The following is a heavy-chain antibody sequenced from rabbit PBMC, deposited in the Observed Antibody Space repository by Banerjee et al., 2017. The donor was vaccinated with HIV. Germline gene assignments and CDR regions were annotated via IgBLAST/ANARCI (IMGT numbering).Heavy chain of an antibody. V-gene: IGHV1S40*01. CDR1: GFSFSSSYW. J-gene: IGHJ3*01. CDR3: ARSYAGYASYGYDL. D-gene: IGHD6-1*01. CDR2: IYSSSGST. Sequence: QSLEESGGDLVKPGASLTLTCTASGFSFSSSYWICWVRQAPGKGLEWIACIYSSSGSTYYASWAKGRFTISKTSSTTVTLQMTSLTAADMATYFCARSYAGYASYGYDLWGQGTLVTVS.